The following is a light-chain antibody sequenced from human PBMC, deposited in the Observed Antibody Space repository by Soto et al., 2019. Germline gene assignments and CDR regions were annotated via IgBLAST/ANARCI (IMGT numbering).Light chain of an antibody. CDR2: DVT. CDR1: SSDVGGFEY. CDR3: GSITRSSTSV. V-gene: IGLV2-14*01. Sequence: QSALSQPPSVCGSPGQSITISCTGTSSDVGGFEYVSWYQHQPGKAPKLIIYDVTKRPSGVSNRFSGSKSGNTASLTISGIQAEDEGDYYCGSITRSSTSVFGTGTKV. J-gene: IGLJ1*01.